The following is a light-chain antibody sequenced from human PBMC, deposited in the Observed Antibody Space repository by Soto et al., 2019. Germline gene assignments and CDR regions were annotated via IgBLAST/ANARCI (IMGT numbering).Light chain of an antibody. CDR1: QSLRHHNGYYY. CDR3: IQTLQAPYS. CDR2: LGS. V-gene: IGKV2-28*01. J-gene: IGKJ2*01. Sequence: DIVMTQSPLSLPVTPGEPASISCRSSQSLRHHNGYYYLDWYLQKPGQSPQVLIYLGSNRASGVXDXDSGSGSGTVFTLNISRVEAEDVGVYYCIQTLQAPYSFGQGTKLEIK.